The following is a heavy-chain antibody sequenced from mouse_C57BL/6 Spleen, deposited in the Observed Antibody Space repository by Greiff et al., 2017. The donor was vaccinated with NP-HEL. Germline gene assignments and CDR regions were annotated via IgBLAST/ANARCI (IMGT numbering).Heavy chain of an antibody. CDR2: IDPENGDT. CDR3: TTRSYGNYGFAY. J-gene: IGHJ3*01. CDR1: GFNIKDDY. V-gene: IGHV14-4*01. Sequence: DVQLVESGAELVRPGASVKLSCTASGFNIKDDYMHWVKQRPEQGLEWIGWIDPENGDTEYASKFPGKATITADTSSKPAYLQLSSMTSEDTAVYYCTTRSYGNYGFAYWGQGTLVTVSA. D-gene: IGHD2-1*01.